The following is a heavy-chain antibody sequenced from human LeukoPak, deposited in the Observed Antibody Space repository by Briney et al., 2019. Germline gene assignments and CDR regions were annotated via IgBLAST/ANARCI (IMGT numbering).Heavy chain of an antibody. CDR1: GYTFTSYY. CDR3: ATHSLGFHYYYGMDV. D-gene: IGHD2-15*01. Sequence: GASVKVSCKASGYTFTSYYMHWVRQAPGQGLEWMGIINPSGGSTSYAQKFQGRVTMTRDTSTSTVYMELSSPRSEDTAVYYCATHSLGFHYYYGMDVWGQGTTVTVSS. J-gene: IGHJ6*02. V-gene: IGHV1-46*01. CDR2: INPSGGST.